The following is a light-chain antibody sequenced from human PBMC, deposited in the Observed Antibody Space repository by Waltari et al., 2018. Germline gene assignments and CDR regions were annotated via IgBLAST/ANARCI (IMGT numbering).Light chain of an antibody. Sequence: QARLTQPPSVSEDLRQTATLTCTQNSNSGADQGAAGLQQRQGHPPTHLSHRNNHRPSGISERFSASRSGNTASLTITGLQPEDEGDYYCSAWDTSLSAWVFGGGTKLTVL. J-gene: IGLJ3*02. CDR2: RNN. V-gene: IGLV10-54*01. CDR3: SAWDTSLSAWV. CDR1: SNSGADQG.